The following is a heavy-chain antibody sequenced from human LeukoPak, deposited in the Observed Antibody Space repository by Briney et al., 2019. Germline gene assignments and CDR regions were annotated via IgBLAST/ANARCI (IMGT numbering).Heavy chain of an antibody. J-gene: IGHJ5*02. Sequence: SQTLSLTCTVSGGSISSGGYFWSWIRQPPGKGLEWIGYIYYSGSSNYNPSLKSRVTMSVDTSTNQFSLKLTSVTAADTAVYYCARDLSGAPGVNWFDPWGQGTLVTVSS. V-gene: IGHV4-61*08. CDR3: ARDLSGAPGVNWFDP. CDR1: GGSISSGGYF. CDR2: IYYSGSS. D-gene: IGHD7-27*01.